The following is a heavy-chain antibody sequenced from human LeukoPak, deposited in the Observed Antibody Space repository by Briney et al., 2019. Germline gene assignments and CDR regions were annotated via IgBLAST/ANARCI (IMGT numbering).Heavy chain of an antibody. D-gene: IGHD1/OR15-1a*01. CDR2: ISGSGGST. V-gene: IGHV3-23*01. J-gene: IGHJ4*02. CDR3: AKVEQRFPYFDY. Sequence: GGSLRLSCAASGFTFSSYAMSWVRQAPGKGLEWVSAISGSGGSTYYADSVKVRFTISRDNSKNTLYLQMNSLRAEDTAVYYCAKVEQRFPYFDYWGQGTLVTVSS. CDR1: GFTFSSYA.